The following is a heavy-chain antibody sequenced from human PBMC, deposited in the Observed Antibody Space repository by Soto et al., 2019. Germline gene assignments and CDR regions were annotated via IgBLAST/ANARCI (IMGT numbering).Heavy chain of an antibody. CDR1: GYTFTGYY. CDR2: INPNRGGT. Sequence: ASVKVSCKASGYTFTGYYMHWVRQAPGQGLEWMGWINPNRGGTNYAQKFHGRVTMTRDTSISTAYMELSRLRSDDTAVYYCARDRRGYGASRRGMDVWGQGTTVTVSS. D-gene: IGHD4-17*01. J-gene: IGHJ6*02. V-gene: IGHV1-2*02. CDR3: ARDRRGYGASRRGMDV.